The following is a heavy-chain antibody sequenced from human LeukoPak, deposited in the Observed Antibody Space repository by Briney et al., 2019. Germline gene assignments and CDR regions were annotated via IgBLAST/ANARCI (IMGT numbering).Heavy chain of an antibody. J-gene: IGHJ4*02. CDR3: ARDRGHIVLLPGAKRKTWYFDY. CDR2: MYTSGST. V-gene: IGHV4-61*02. Sequence: SQTLSLTCTLSGALISSGSYYWSWIRQPAGKGLEWIGCMYTSGSTNYNPSLKSRVTISVDTSKNQFSLKLSSVTAADTAVYYCARDRGHIVLLPGAKRKTWYFDYWGQGTLVTVSS. CDR1: GALISSGSYY. D-gene: IGHD2-2*01.